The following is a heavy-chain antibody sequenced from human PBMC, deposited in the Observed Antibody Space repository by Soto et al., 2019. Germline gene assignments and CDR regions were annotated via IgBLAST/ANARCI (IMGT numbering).Heavy chain of an antibody. CDR1: VFTFSSYG. Sequence: GGSLRLSCAASVFTFSSYGMHWVRQAPGKGLEWVAVISYDGSNKYYADSVKGRFTISRDNSKNTLYLQMNSLRAEDTAVYYCAKDRVSGIGDFWSGYLAAQNYYYYYGMDVWGQGTTVTVSS. D-gene: IGHD3-3*01. J-gene: IGHJ6*02. CDR3: AKDRVSGIGDFWSGYLAAQNYYYYYGMDV. V-gene: IGHV3-30*18. CDR2: ISYDGSNK.